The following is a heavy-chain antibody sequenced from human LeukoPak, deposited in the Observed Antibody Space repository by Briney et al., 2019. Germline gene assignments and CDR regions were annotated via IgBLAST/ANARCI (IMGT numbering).Heavy chain of an antibody. CDR2: IYYSGST. CDR1: GGSISSYY. J-gene: IGHJ4*02. CDR3: AREHGYYDTLTGYSEYFFDY. V-gene: IGHV4-59*01. Sequence: ASETLSLTCTVSGGSISSYYCNWIRQPPGKGLEWIGYIYYSGSTNYNPSLKSRVTISVDTSKNQCSLKLTSVTAADTAVYYCAREHGYYDTLTGYSEYFFDYWGQGTLVTVSS. D-gene: IGHD3-9*01.